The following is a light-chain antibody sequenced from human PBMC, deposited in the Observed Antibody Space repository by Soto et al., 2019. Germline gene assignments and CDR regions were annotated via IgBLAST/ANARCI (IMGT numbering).Light chain of an antibody. CDR3: QQYNDWPLT. V-gene: IGKV3-15*01. J-gene: IGKJ4*01. Sequence: EIVMTQSPATLSVFPGERATLSCRASQSVSSNLAWYQQKPGQAPRLLIYGASTRATGGPDRFSGSGSGTEFTLTISSLQSEDFAVYYCQQYNDWPLTFGGGTKVEIK. CDR1: QSVSSN. CDR2: GAS.